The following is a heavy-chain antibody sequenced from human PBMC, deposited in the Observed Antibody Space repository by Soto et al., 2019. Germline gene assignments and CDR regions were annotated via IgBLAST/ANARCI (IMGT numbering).Heavy chain of an antibody. Sequence: GGSLRLSCAASGFTFSSYGMHWVRQAPGKGLEWVAVIWYDGSNKYYADSVKGRFTISRDNSKNTLYLQMNSLRAEDTAVYYCARDRVVAGTNDAFDIWGQGTMVTVSS. CDR3: ARDRVVAGTNDAFDI. V-gene: IGHV3-33*01. CDR2: IWYDGSNK. J-gene: IGHJ3*02. CDR1: GFTFSSYG. D-gene: IGHD6-19*01.